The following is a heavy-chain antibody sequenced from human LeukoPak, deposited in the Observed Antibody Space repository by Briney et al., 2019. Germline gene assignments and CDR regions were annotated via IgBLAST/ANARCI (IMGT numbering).Heavy chain of an antibody. J-gene: IGHJ4*02. CDR2: IYHSGST. Sequence: SQTLSLTCAVSGGSISSGGYSWSWIRQPPGKGLEWIGYIYHSGSTYYNPSLKSRVTISVDRSKNQFSLKLSPVTAADTAVYYCASSVDYGDYGYFDYWGQGTLVTVSS. CDR3: ASSVDYGDYGYFDY. V-gene: IGHV4-30-2*01. D-gene: IGHD4-17*01. CDR1: GGSISSGGYS.